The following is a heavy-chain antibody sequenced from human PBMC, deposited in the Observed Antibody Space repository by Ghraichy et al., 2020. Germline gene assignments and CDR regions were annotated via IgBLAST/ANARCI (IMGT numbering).Heavy chain of an antibody. J-gene: IGHJ3*01. CDR2: ISDNGGAT. CDR1: GFTFSSYA. D-gene: IGHD2-2*01. V-gene: IGHV3-23*01. CDR3: AKDKGPSVGVPGTLWF. Sequence: GSLRLSCAASGFTFSSYAMSWVRQAPGKGLEWVSAISDNGGATYYADSVKGRFTISRDNSKNTLFLQMNSLRAEDTALYYCAKDKGPSVGVPGTLWFWGQGTMVTVSS.